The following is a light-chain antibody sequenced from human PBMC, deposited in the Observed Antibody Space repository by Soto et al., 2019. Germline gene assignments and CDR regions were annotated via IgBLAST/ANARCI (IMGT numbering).Light chain of an antibody. CDR3: QHFNSYPLT. V-gene: IGKV1-13*02. CDR2: DAS. Sequence: AIQLTQSPSSLSASVGDRVTITCRASQGISSTVAWYPQKPGKAPKLVIFDASSLASGVPSRFSGSGSGTDFTLTISSLQPEDFATYYCQHFNSYPLTFGGGTKVEIK. J-gene: IGKJ4*01. CDR1: QGISST.